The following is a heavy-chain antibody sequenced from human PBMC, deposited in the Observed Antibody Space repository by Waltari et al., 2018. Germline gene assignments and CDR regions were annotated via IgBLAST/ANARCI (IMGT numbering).Heavy chain of an antibody. CDR3: AKGGGSYGY. J-gene: IGHJ4*02. V-gene: IGHV3-23*01. Sequence: EVQLLESGGGLVQPGGSLRLSCAASGFTFSSYAMSWVRQARGKGLGWVAAMRGSGGSTYSADSVKGRFTSSRDNSKNTLYLQMNSLRAEDTDEYYCAKGGGSYGYWGQGTLVTVSS. CDR2: MRGSGGST. D-gene: IGHD1-26*01. CDR1: GFTFSSYA.